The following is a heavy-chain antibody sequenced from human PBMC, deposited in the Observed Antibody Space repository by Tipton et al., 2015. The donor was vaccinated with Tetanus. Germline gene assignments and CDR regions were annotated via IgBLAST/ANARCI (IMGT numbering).Heavy chain of an antibody. D-gene: IGHD3-10*01. CDR1: EFSFSSYA. Sequence: SLRLSCAASEFSFSSYAMTWVRQAPGKGLEWVSVIGGDGDGIQYADSVKGRFTISRDNSKDTLYLQMNSLRPEDTAVYYCARDGFYYGSGSYYRAFWGQGTLVTVSP. V-gene: IGHV3-23*01. J-gene: IGHJ4*02. CDR2: IGGDGDGI. CDR3: ARDGFYYGSGSYYRAF.